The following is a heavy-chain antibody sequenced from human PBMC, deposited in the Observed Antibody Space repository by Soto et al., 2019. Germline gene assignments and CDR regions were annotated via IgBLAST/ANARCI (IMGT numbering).Heavy chain of an antibody. V-gene: IGHV4-59*01. Sequence: QVQLQESGPGLVKPSETLSLTCTVSGGSIRSYYWSWIRQPPGKGLEWIGYVYHSGTTNYNPSLKNRVTISVDTSKSQFYLKLTAVTAADTAVYYCARDSDDYGGNSPPFDIWGQGTMVTVSS. D-gene: IGHD4-17*01. CDR3: ARDSDDYGGNSPPFDI. J-gene: IGHJ3*02. CDR1: GGSIRSYY. CDR2: VYHSGTT.